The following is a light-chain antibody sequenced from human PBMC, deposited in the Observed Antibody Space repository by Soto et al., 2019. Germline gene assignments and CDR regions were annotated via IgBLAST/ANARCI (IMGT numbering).Light chain of an antibody. Sequence: DIQMTQSPSTLSASVGDRVTITCRASQSISSWLAWYQQKPGKAPKLLIYKASSLESGVPSRFGGSGSGTEFTLTISSLQPDDFATYYCQQYNSWLTFGGGTKVEIK. CDR3: QQYNSWLT. CDR2: KAS. CDR1: QSISSW. V-gene: IGKV1-5*03. J-gene: IGKJ4*01.